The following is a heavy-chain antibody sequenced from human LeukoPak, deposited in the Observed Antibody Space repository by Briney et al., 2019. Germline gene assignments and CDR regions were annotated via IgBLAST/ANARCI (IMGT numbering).Heavy chain of an antibody. CDR3: ARETSNYYYFDS. CDR2: IVPMYGTR. D-gene: IGHD4-11*01. V-gene: IGHV1-69*13. Sequence: SVKVSCKASGGTFSSYGINWVRQAPGQGLEWMGGIVPMYGTRNYAQKFQGRVIITADESTTTAYMELRSLRSEDTAVYYCARETSNYYYFDSRGQGTLVTVSS. J-gene: IGHJ4*02. CDR1: GGTFSSYG.